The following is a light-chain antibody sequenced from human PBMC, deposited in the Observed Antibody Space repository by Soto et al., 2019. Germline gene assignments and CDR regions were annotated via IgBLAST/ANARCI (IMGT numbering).Light chain of an antibody. CDR3: QHYNSYSGA. CDR2: AAS. CDR1: QGIRND. Sequence: IQMTQSPSSLSASVGDRVTVTCGAIQGIRNDLGWYQQKPGKAPKLLIYAASSLQSGVPSRFSGSGSGTEFTLTISSLQPDDFATYYCQHYNSYSGAFGQGTKVDIK. J-gene: IGKJ1*01. V-gene: IGKV1-17*01.